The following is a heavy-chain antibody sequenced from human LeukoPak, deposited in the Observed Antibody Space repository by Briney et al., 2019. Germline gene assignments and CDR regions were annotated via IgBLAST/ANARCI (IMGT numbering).Heavy chain of an antibody. CDR1: GYTFTSYD. V-gene: IGHV1-8*03. CDR3: ARSATSGYSDY. J-gene: IGHJ4*02. D-gene: IGHD3-3*01. CDR2: MNPNSGNT. Sequence: ASVTVSCKASGYTFTSYDINWVRQATGQGLEWMGWMNPNSGNTGYAQKFQGRVTITRNTSISTAYMELSSLRSEDTAVYYCARSATSGYSDYWGQGTLVTVSS.